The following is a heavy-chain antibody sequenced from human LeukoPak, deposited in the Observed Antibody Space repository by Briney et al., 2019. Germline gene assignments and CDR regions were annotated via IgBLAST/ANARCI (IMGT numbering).Heavy chain of an antibody. Sequence: PSETLSLTCAVSGESLNSYYWSWVRQPPGEGLEWIGEIYESGTTEYYPALKSRVTISMVPSKQQFSLSLSSVTAADTAVYYCARGAWATRLGSWGLGTPVIVSS. CDR1: GESLNSYY. J-gene: IGHJ4*02. CDR2: IYESGTT. D-gene: IGHD2-15*01. CDR3: ARGAWATRLGS. V-gene: IGHV4-34*01.